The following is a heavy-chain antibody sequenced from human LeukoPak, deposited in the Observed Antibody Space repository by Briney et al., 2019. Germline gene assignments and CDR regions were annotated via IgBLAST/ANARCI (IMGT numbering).Heavy chain of an antibody. D-gene: IGHD2-2*01. V-gene: IGHV4-38-2*01. J-gene: IGHJ4*02. Sequence: KPSETLSLTCAVSAYSISSGYYWAWIRQPPGKGLEWIGSIYRSGSTYYNPSLKSRVTISIDTSKNQFSLKLSSVTAADTAVYYCTRHGIECSSTNCYWATVRYWGQGTLVTVSS. CDR2: IYRSGST. CDR3: TRHGIECSSTNCYWATVRY. CDR1: AYSISSGYY.